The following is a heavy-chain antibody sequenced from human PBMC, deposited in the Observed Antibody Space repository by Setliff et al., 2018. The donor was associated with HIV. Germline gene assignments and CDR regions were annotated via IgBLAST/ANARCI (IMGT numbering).Heavy chain of an antibody. J-gene: IGHJ4*02. Sequence: ASVKVSCKTSGYTFINYDINWVRQAPGQGLEWMGWMNPNSTNTGYAQRFQGRVILTGDTSISTAYMELISLTSEDTAVYYCARGRHSTTAGATKVGYWGRGTLVT. CDR3: ARGRHSTTAGATKVGY. CDR2: MNPNSTNT. V-gene: IGHV1-8*02. D-gene: IGHD1-26*01. CDR1: GYTFINYD.